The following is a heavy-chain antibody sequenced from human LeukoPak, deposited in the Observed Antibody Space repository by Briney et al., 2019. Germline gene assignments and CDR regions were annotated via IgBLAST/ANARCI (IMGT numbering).Heavy chain of an antibody. CDR1: GGSISSYY. CDR3: ARARRSSSSWFSRYMDV. D-gene: IGHD6-13*01. CDR2: IYYSGST. V-gene: IGHV4-59*12. Sequence: SETLSLTCTVSGGSISSYYWSWIRQPPGKGLEWIGSIYYSGSTYYNPSLKSRVTISVDTSKNQFSLKLSSVTAADTAVYYCARARRSSSSWFSRYMDVWGKGTTVTVSS. J-gene: IGHJ6*03.